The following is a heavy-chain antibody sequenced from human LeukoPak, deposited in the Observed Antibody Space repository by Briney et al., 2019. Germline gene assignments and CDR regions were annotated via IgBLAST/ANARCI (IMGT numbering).Heavy chain of an antibody. D-gene: IGHD3-22*01. CDR3: ARVGRYDSSGYLFLDP. CDR2: IYHSGST. Sequence: SGTLSLTCAVSGGSISSSNWWSWDRQPPGKGLEWIGEIYHSGSTNYNPSLKSRVTISVDKSKNQFSLKLSSVTAADTAVYYCARVGRYDSSGYLFLDPWGQGTLVTVSS. J-gene: IGHJ5*02. V-gene: IGHV4-4*02. CDR1: GGSISSSNW.